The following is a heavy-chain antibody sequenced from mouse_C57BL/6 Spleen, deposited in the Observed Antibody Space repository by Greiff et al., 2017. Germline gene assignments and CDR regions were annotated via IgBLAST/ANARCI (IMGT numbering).Heavy chain of an antibody. CDR3: ARSGTAQASWFAY. D-gene: IGHD3-2*02. Sequence: VQLQQPGAELVMPGASVKLSCTASGYTFTSYWMHWVKQTPGQGLEWIGEIDPSDSYTNYNQTFKGKSTLTVDKSSSTAYMQLSSLTSEDSAVYYCARSGTAQASWFAYWGQGTLVTVSA. CDR1: GYTFTSYW. J-gene: IGHJ3*01. CDR2: IDPSDSYT. V-gene: IGHV1-69*01.